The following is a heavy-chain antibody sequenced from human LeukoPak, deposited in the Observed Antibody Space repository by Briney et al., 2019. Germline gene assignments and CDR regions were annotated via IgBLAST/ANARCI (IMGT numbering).Heavy chain of an antibody. CDR2: INHSGST. CDR1: GGSFSGYY. D-gene: IGHD1-26*01. CDR3: ARGAVGATRFYYYYGIDV. V-gene: IGHV4-34*01. Sequence: PSETLSLTCAVYGGSFSGYYWSWIRQPPGKGLEWIGEINHSGSTNYNPSLKSRVTISVDTSKNQFSLKLSSVTAADTAVYYCARGAVGATRFYYYYGIDVWGQGTTVTVSS. J-gene: IGHJ6*02.